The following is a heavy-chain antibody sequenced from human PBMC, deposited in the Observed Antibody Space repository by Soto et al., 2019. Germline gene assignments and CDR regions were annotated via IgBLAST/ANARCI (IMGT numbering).Heavy chain of an antibody. D-gene: IGHD3-10*01. CDR2: IIPILDTA. CDR3: AREHSQGRQSYGSGSFSDRSLDAFDI. Sequence: QVQLVQSGPEVKKPGSSVKVSCKASGGSFRSYAISWMRQAPGQGLEWMGGIIPILDTANYAQKFQGRVTIKADKPENTAYMELGSQRSDDTAVYYCAREHSQGRQSYGSGSFSDRSLDAFDIWGQGTMVTVSS. J-gene: IGHJ3*02. V-gene: IGHV1-69*06. CDR1: GGSFRSYA.